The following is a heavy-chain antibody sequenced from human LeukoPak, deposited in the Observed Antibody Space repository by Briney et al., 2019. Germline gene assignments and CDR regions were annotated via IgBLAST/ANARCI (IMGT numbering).Heavy chain of an antibody. CDR2: IYYSGST. V-gene: IGHV4-39*01. CDR1: GGSISSSSYY. D-gene: IGHD5-12*01. CDR3: ARGPTIEGPDY. J-gene: IGHJ4*02. Sequence: SETLSLTCTVSGGSISSSSYYWGWIRQPPGKGLEWIGSIYYSGSTYYNPSLKSRVTISVDTSKNQFSLKLSSVTAADTAVYYCARGPTIEGPDYWGQGTLVTVSS.